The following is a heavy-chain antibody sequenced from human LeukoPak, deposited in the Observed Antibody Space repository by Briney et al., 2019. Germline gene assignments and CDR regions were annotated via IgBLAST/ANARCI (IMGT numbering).Heavy chain of an antibody. CDR3: ARDAPGTSRYYYYMDV. J-gene: IGHJ6*03. CDR2: ISSNGGST. V-gene: IGHV3-64*01. CDR1: GFTFSSYA. Sequence: LGGSLRLSCAASGFTFSSYAMHWVRQAPGKGLEYVSAISSNGGSTYYANSVKGRFTISRDNSKNTLYLQMGSLRAEDMAVYYCARDAPGTSRYYYYMDVWGKGTTVTVSS.